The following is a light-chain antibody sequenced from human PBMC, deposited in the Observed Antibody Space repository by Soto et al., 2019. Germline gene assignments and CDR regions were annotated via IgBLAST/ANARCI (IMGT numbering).Light chain of an antibody. CDR3: QQYGSSP. J-gene: IGKJ3*01. CDR2: GAS. CDR1: QSVSSSY. V-gene: IGKV3-20*01. Sequence: EIVLTQSPGTLSLSPGERATLSCRASQSVSSSYLAWHQQKPGQAPRLLIYGASSRATGIPDRFSGSGSGTDFTLTISRLEPEDFAVYYCQQYGSSPFGPGTKVDIK.